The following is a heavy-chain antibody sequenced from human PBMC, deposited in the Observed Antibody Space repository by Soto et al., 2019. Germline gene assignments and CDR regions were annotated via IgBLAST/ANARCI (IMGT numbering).Heavy chain of an antibody. CDR1: GDSISSANW. J-gene: IGHJ5*02. V-gene: IGHV4-4*02. Sequence: KPSETLSLTCAVSGDSISSANWWNWVRQAPGKGLEWIGEIHHSGSTNYNPSLKSRVTISVDKSKNQASLKVNSVTAADTAVYYCARARKYCSSSSCYLDPWGQGTLVTVSS. CDR3: ARARKYCSSSSCYLDP. D-gene: IGHD2-2*01. CDR2: IHHSGST.